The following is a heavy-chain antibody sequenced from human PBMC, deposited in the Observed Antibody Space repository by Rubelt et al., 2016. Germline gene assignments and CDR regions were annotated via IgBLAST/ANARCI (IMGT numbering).Heavy chain of an antibody. D-gene: IGHD3-3*01. CDR2: INPSGGST. CDR1: GYTFTSYY. CDR3: ARSPRYDFEDNWFDP. V-gene: IGHV1-46*01. Sequence: QVQLVQSGAEVKKPGASVQVSCKASGYTFTSYYMHWVRQAPGQGLEWLGIINPSGGSTSYAKKFQGRGTMTKDTFTSTVYMETSSLGSEDAAVYYCARSPRYDFEDNWFDPWGQGTLATVSS. J-gene: IGHJ5*02.